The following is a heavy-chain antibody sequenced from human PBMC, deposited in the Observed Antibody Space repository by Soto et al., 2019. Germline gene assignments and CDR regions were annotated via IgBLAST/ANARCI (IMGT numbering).Heavy chain of an antibody. D-gene: IGHD1-26*01. CDR2: ISYDGSNT. CDR3: AKEGGLSGTYYISSSYYFDY. Sequence: QVQLVESGGGVVQPGRSLRLSCVASGFTFSSYGMHWVRQAPGKGLEWVAIISYDGSNTYYADSVKGRFTISRDNSKNTLYLHMNSLRAADTSVYYCAKEGGLSGTYYISSSYYFDYWGQGTLVTVSS. J-gene: IGHJ4*02. V-gene: IGHV3-30*18. CDR1: GFTFSSYG.